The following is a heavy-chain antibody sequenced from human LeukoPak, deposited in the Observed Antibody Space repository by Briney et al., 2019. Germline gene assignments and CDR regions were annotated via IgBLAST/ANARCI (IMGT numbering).Heavy chain of an antibody. CDR1: GGSFSGYY. CDR3: AKNARQFRGYDSSGYYRGEFDY. V-gene: IGHV4-34*01. J-gene: IGHJ4*02. CDR2: INHSGST. Sequence: SETLSLTCAVYGGSFSGYYWSWIRQPPGKGLEWIGEINHSGSTNYNPSLKSRVTISVDTSKNQFSLKLSSVTAADTAVYYCAKNARQFRGYDSSGYYRGEFDYWGQGTLVTVSS. D-gene: IGHD3-22*01.